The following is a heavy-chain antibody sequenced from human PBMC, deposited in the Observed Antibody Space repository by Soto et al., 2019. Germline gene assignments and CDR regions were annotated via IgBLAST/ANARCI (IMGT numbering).Heavy chain of an antibody. CDR2: IYYSGST. CDR3: ARDFWSGSNWCDP. CDR1: GGSISSYY. D-gene: IGHD3-3*01. J-gene: IGHJ5*02. V-gene: IGHV4-59*01. Sequence: QVQLQESGPGLVKPSETLSLTCTVSGGSISSYYWSWIRQPPGKGLEWIGYIYYSGSTNYNPSLKSRVTISVDTSKNQFSLKLSSVTAADTAVYYCARDFWSGSNWCDPWGQGTLVTVSS.